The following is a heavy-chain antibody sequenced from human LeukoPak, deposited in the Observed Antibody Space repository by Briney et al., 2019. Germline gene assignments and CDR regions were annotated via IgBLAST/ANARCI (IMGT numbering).Heavy chain of an antibody. CDR1: GFTFSSYE. Sequence: PGGSLRLSCAASGFTFSSYEMNWVRQAPGKGLEWVSYISSSGSTIYYADSVKGRFTISRDNAKNSLYLQMNSLRAEDTAVYYCARDHDFWSGGYGIDVWGQGTTVTVSS. J-gene: IGHJ6*02. CDR2: ISSSGSTI. CDR3: ARDHDFWSGGYGIDV. D-gene: IGHD3-3*01. V-gene: IGHV3-48*03.